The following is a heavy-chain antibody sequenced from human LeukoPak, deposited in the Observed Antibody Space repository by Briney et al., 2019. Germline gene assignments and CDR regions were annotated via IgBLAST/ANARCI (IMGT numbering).Heavy chain of an antibody. CDR3: ATDTTMARGWFDP. J-gene: IGHJ5*02. D-gene: IGHD3-10*01. V-gene: IGHV1-24*01. Sequence: GASVKVSCKVSGYTLTELSMHWVRQAPGKGLEWMGGFDPEDGETIYAQKSQGRVTMTEDTSTDTAYMELSSLRSEDTAVYYCATDTTMARGWFDPWGQGTLVTVSS. CDR2: FDPEDGET. CDR1: GYTLTELS.